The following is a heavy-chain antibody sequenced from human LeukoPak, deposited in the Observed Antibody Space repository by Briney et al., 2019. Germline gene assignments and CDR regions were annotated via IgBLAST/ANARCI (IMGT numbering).Heavy chain of an antibody. CDR3: ARGGSSEAFDI. V-gene: IGHV1-2*02. CDR1: GYTFTGYY. J-gene: IGHJ3*02. CDR2: INANSGGT. Sequence: ASVKVSCKASGYTFTGYYMHWVRQAPGQGPEWMGWINANSGGTNYAQKFQGRVTMTRDTSINTAYMELISLRSDDTAVYYCARGGSSEAFDIWGQGTMVTVPS.